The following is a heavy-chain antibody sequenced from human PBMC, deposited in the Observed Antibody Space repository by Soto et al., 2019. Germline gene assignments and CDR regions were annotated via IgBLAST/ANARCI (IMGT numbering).Heavy chain of an antibody. J-gene: IGHJ6*02. CDR2: IKPLSGTA. CDR1: GGRFISYA. Sequence: SVKVSCKASGGRFISYAFTWVRQAPGQGLEWMGGIKPLSGTANYAQKFQGRVTITADESMRTVNMELSSLRSEDTAIYYCATEENSHGRMDVWGQGTTVTVS. V-gene: IGHV1-69*13. CDR3: ATEENSHGRMDV.